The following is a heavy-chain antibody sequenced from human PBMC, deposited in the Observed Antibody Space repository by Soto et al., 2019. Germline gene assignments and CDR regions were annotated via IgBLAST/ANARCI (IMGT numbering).Heavy chain of an antibody. J-gene: IGHJ6*02. CDR2: IYPGDSDT. V-gene: IGHV5-51*01. Sequence: GESLKISCKVSGYSFTSYWIGCVRQMPGKGLEWMGIIYPGDSDTRYSPSFQGQVTISADKSISTAYLQWSSLRAEDTAVYYCARVLGYCSGGTCYSIYGAMDVWGQGTTVTVSS. D-gene: IGHD2-15*01. CDR3: ARVLGYCSGGTCYSIYGAMDV. CDR1: GYSFTSYW.